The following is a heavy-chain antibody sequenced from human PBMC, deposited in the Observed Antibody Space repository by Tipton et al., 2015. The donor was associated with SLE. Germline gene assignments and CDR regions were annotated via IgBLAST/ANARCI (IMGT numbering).Heavy chain of an antibody. CDR3: ARGVLSSSWTLDGMDV. J-gene: IGHJ6*02. V-gene: IGHV4-59*11. CDR2: IYYSGST. Sequence: TLSLTCTVSGGSISSHYWSWFRQPPGKGLEWIGYIYYSGSTNYNPPLTSRVTISVDTSKNQFSLKLSSVTAADTAVYYCARGVLSSSWTLDGMDVWGQGTTVTVSS. CDR1: GGSISSHY. D-gene: IGHD6-13*01.